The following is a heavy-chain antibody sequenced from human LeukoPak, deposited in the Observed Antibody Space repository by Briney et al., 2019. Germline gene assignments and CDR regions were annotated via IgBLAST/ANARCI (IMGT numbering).Heavy chain of an antibody. CDR1: GYRFTSYW. CDR3: ARLYYGSGSQTGADY. V-gene: IGHV5-10-1*01. CDR2: IDPSDSYT. D-gene: IGHD3-10*01. Sequence: GASLQISCKGSGYRFTSYWISWVRQMPGKGLEWMGRIDPSDSYTNYSPSFQGHVTISADKSISTAYLQWSSLKASDTAMYYCARLYYGSGSQTGADYWGQGTLVTVSS. J-gene: IGHJ4*02.